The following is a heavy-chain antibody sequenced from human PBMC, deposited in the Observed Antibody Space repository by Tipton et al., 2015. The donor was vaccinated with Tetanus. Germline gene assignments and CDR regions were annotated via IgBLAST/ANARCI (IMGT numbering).Heavy chain of an antibody. J-gene: IGHJ4*02. V-gene: IGHV3-33*05. CDR3: AREADCSGGSCFSGDFDN. Sequence: SLRLSCVGSGFPFRSYGFHWVRQAPGRGLEWVAHISYDGSNTHYADSVKGRFTVSRDNSKNTLYLQMNSLRAEDTAVYYCAREADCSGGSCFSGDFDNWGQGTQVTVSS. CDR1: GFPFRSYG. D-gene: IGHD2-15*01. CDR2: ISYDGSNT.